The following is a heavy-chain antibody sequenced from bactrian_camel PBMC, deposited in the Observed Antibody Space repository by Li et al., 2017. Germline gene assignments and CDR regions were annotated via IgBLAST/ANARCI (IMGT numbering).Heavy chain of an antibody. J-gene: IGHJ6*01. V-gene: IGHV3S1*01. D-gene: IGHD1*01. CDR2: LYPGGGTR. Sequence: HVQLVESGGGSVQAGGSLRLSCAASGYTTANYCMAWFRQSPGKEREGVAALYPGGGTRLYADSVKGRFTISQDNAKNMVYLQMNSLKPEDTAVYYCVRELLVFYVNTAGAIFGYWGQGIQVTVS. CDR3: VRELLVFYVNTAGAIFGY. CDR1: GYTTANYC.